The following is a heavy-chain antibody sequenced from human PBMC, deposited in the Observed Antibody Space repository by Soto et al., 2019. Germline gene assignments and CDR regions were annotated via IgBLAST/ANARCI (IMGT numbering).Heavy chain of an antibody. CDR3: AHRRRVAAAGMAEYKTDAFDI. CDR1: GFSLSTSGVG. J-gene: IGHJ3*02. CDR2: IYWDDDK. Sequence: QITLKESGPTLVKPTQTLTLTCTFSGFSLSTSGVGVGWIRQPPGKALEWLALIYWDDDKRYSPSLKSRLTTTKDTSKNQVVLTMTNMDPVDTATYYCAHRRRVAAAGMAEYKTDAFDIWGQGTMVTVSS. D-gene: IGHD6-13*01. V-gene: IGHV2-5*02.